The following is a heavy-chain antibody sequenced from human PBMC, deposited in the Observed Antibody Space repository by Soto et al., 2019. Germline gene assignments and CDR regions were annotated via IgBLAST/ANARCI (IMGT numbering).Heavy chain of an antibody. D-gene: IGHD3-10*01. CDR1: GGSISSSNYY. Sequence: QLQLQESGPGLVKPSETLSLTCTVSGGSISSSNYYWTWIRQPTGKGLEWVGSITCSGSTVYNPFLYGRATTPVDNTKHQVSMMLCLVTAAETSEYFGVSRYSSGSGKYGMDVWGQGTTVTVSS. CDR2: ITCSGST. CDR3: VSRYSSGSGKYGMDV. V-gene: IGHV4-39*07. J-gene: IGHJ6*02.